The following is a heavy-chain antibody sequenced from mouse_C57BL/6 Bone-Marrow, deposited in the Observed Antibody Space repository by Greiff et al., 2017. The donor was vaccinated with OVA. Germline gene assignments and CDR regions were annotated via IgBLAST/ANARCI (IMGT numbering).Heavy chain of an antibody. CDR2: ISSGGDYI. CDR3: TREIGYYGSSFDY. Sequence: EVKLMESGEGLVKPGGSLKLSCAASGFTFSSYAMSWVRQTPEKRLEWVAYISSGGDYIYYADTVKGRFTISRDNARNTLYLQMSSLKSEDTAMYYCTREIGYYGSSFDYWGQGTTLTVSS. CDR1: GFTFSSYA. V-gene: IGHV5-9-1*02. D-gene: IGHD1-1*01. J-gene: IGHJ2*01.